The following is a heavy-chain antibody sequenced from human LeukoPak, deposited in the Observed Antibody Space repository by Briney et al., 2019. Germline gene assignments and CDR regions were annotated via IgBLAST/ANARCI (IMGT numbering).Heavy chain of an antibody. CDR2: INIAGSNT. CDR1: GSTFSDYY. V-gene: IGHV3-11*01. CDR3: ATDGAGFDT. J-gene: IGHJ5*02. Sequence: GSLRLSCVASGSTFSDYYMSWIRQAPGKGLEWLSYINIAGSNTHYADSVMGRFTVSRDNAKKSLYLQMNNLRAEDTAVYYCATDGAGFDTWGQGVLVTVSS.